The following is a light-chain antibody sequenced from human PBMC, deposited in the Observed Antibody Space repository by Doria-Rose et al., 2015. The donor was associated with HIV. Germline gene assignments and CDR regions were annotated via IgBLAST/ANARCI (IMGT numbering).Light chain of an antibody. Sequence: QSPETLSVSPAESATLSCRASQSVSTELAWYQHKPGQAPRLLIWGASTRATGIPARFSGSGSGTEFTLTISSLQSEDFAIYFCHQYNNWPTFGQGTRLDIK. J-gene: IGKJ5*01. CDR2: GAS. CDR1: QSVSTE. V-gene: IGKV3-15*01. CDR3: HQYNNWPT.